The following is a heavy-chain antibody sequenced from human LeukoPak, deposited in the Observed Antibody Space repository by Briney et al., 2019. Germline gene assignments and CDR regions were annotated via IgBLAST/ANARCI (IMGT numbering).Heavy chain of an antibody. CDR1: GGSISSYY. V-gene: IGHV4-59*01. D-gene: IGHD5-18*01. Sequence: SETLSLTCTVSGGSISSYYWSWIRQPPGKGLEWIGYIYYSGSTNYNPSLKSRVTISVDTSKNQFSLKLSSVAAADTAVYYCARDSGYSYGNFDYWGQGTLVTVSS. CDR3: ARDSGYSYGNFDY. CDR2: IYYSGST. J-gene: IGHJ4*02.